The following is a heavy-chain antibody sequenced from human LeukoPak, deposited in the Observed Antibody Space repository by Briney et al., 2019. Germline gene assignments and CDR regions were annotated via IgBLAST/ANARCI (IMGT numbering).Heavy chain of an antibody. V-gene: IGHV4-39*07. CDR2: IYYSGST. Sequence: SETLSLTCTVSGGSISSSSYYWGWIRQPPGKGLEWIGIIYYSGSTYYNPSLKSRVTISVDTSKNQFSLKLSSVTAADTAVYYCARTSITVQRGYSGYDYNWFDPWGQGTLVTVSS. CDR3: ARTSITVQRGYSGYDYNWFDP. CDR1: GGSISSSSYY. D-gene: IGHD5-12*01. J-gene: IGHJ5*02.